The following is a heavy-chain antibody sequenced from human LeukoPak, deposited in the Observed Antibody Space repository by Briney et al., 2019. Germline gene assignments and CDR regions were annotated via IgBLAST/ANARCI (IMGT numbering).Heavy chain of an antibody. CDR1: GFTFSSYG. CDR2: IRYDGSNK. Sequence: RGSLRLSCAASGFTFSSYGMHWVRQAPGKGLEWVAFIRYDGSNKYYADSVKGRFTISRDNSKNTLYLQMNSLRAEDTAVYYCARLGVKGYWGQGTLVTVSS. D-gene: IGHD6-6*01. CDR3: ARLGVKGY. J-gene: IGHJ4*02. V-gene: IGHV3-30*02.